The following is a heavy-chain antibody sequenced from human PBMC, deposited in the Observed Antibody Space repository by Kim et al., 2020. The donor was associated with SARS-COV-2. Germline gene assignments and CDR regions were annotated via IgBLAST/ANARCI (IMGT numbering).Heavy chain of an antibody. CDR2: IGGSDGVV. Sequence: GGSLRLSCAASGLNFNIQYMTWVRQAPGKGLEWVSFIGGSDGVVSYADSVRGRFAISRDNARNTVYLQMNSLRAEDTAIYYCAPLHFYSIAPWGQGTLVT. CDR3: APLHFYSIAP. D-gene: IGHD3-3*02. CDR1: GLNFNIQY. V-gene: IGHV3-48*03. J-gene: IGHJ5*02.